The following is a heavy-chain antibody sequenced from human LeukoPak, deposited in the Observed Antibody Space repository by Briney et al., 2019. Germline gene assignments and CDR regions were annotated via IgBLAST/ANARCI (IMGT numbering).Heavy chain of an antibody. CDR3: AKDRDEYGNDC. J-gene: IGHJ4*02. V-gene: IGHV3-30*02. Sequence: PGGSLRLSCAASGFTFSSYGMHWIRQAPGKGLEWVTLIRSDGSSIYYADSVKGRFTISRDNSRNTLYLQMNSLRVEDTAVYYCAKDRDEYGNDCWGQGILVTVST. CDR1: GFTFSSYG. D-gene: IGHD4-11*01. CDR2: IRSDGSSI.